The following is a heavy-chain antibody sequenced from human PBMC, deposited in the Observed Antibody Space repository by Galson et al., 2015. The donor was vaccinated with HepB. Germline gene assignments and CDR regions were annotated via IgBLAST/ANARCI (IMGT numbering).Heavy chain of an antibody. J-gene: IGHJ5*02. V-gene: IGHV4-39*01. Sequence: SETLSLTCTVSGGSISSSSYYWGWIRQPPGKGLEWIGSIYYSGSTYYNPSLKSRVTISVDTSKNQFSLKLSSVTAADTAVYYCARPIAVADWGYWFDPWGQGTLVTVSS. CDR3: ARPIAVADWGYWFDP. D-gene: IGHD6-19*01. CDR2: IYYSGST. CDR1: GGSISSSSYY.